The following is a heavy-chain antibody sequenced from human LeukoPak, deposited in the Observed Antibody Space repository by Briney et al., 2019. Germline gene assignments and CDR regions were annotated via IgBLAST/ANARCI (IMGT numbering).Heavy chain of an antibody. V-gene: IGHV1-69*04. D-gene: IGHD6-19*01. CDR2: IFPFFDLA. CDR3: ARGLGSGLSYYFDY. J-gene: IGHJ4*02. CDR1: GGTFSSYA. Sequence: GASVKVSCKASGGTFSSYAISWVRQAPRQGLEWMGRIFPFFDLANYAQKFQGRVSITADKSTSTAYMELSSLRSEDTAVYYCARGLGSGLSYYFDYWGQGTLVTVSS.